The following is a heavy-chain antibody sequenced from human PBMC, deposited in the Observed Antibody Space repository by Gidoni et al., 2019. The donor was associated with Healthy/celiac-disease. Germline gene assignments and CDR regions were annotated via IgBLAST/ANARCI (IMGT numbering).Heavy chain of an antibody. CDR1: GFTFSSYA. CDR2: ISYDGSNK. J-gene: IGHJ4*02. CDR3: AGRWHSGPFDY. D-gene: IGHD1-26*01. V-gene: IGHV3-30-3*01. Sequence: QVQLVESGGGVVQPGRSLRLSCAASGFTFSSYAMHWVRQAPGKGLEWVAVISYDGSNKYYADSVKGRFTISRDNSKNTLYLQMNSLRAEDTAVYYCAGRWHSGPFDYWGQGTLVTVSS.